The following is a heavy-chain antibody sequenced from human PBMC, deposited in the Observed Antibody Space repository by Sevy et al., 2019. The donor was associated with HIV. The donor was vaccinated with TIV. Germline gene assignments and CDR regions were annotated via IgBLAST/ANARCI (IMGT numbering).Heavy chain of an antibody. CDR2: ISYDGSNK. J-gene: IGHJ6*02. V-gene: IGHV3-30-3*01. CDR1: GFTFSSYA. CDR3: NSVAGKIDV. Sequence: GGSLRLSCAASGFTFSSYAMHWDRQAPGKGLEWVAVISYDGSNKYYADSVKGRSTISRDNSKNTLYLQMNSLRAEDTAVYYCNSVAGKIDVWGQGTTVTVSS. D-gene: IGHD6-19*01.